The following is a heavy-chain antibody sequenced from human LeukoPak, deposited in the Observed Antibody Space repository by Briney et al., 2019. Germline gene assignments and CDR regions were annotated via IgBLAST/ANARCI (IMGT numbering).Heavy chain of an antibody. J-gene: IGHJ4*02. CDR3: AKDGLWFGESHFDY. D-gene: IGHD3-10*01. V-gene: IGHV3-48*03. Sequence: GGSLRLSCAASGFTFSSYEMNWVRQAPGKGLEWVSYISSSGSTKYHADSVKGRFTISRDNSKNTLYLQMNSLRAEDTAVYYCAKDGLWFGESHFDYWGQGTLVTVSS. CDR1: GFTFSSYE. CDR2: ISSSGSTK.